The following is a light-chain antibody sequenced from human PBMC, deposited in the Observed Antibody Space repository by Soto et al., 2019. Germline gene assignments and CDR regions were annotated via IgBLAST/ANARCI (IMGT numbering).Light chain of an antibody. CDR3: QQRYNWPPLT. V-gene: IGKV3-11*01. Sequence: EIVLTQSPATLSLSPGERATLSCRASQSVNRYLAWYQQKPGQAPRLLIYDASSRATGIPARFSGSGSGTDYTLTIDSLEPEDSAVYYCQQRYNWPPLTFGHGTLLEI. CDR1: QSVNRY. CDR2: DAS. J-gene: IGKJ5*01.